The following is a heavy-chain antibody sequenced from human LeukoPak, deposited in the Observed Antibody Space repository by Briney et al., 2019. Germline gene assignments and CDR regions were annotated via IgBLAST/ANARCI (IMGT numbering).Heavy chain of an antibody. CDR2: LSASGGSS. V-gene: IGHV3-23*01. CDR3: ARACSGGSCYLAAFDI. J-gene: IGHJ3*02. CDR1: GFMFTNYA. D-gene: IGHD2-15*01. Sequence: GGSLRLSCAASGFMFTNYAMSWVRQDPGKGLEWVSALSASGGSSYYADSMKGRFTISRDSSKNTLYLQMNGLRAEDTAVYYCARACSGGSCYLAAFDIWGQGTMVTVSS.